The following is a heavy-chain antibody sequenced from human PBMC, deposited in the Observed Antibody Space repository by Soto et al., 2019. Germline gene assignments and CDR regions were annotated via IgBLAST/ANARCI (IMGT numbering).Heavy chain of an antibody. Sequence: SETLSLTCTVSGGSVTDSSYYWGWIRQSPGKGLEWIGSVYYRGRSYSKSSVKSRVTISVDTSKNRFSLSLNSVTASDTAVYFCVSQRTTVPTQAYFDYWGPGALVTVSS. CDR1: GGSVTDSSYY. CDR2: VYYRGRS. D-gene: IGHD4-17*01. CDR3: VSQRTTVPTQAYFDY. V-gene: IGHV4-39*01. J-gene: IGHJ4*01.